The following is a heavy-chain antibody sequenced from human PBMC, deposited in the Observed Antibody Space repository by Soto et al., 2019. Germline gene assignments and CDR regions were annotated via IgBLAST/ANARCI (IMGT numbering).Heavy chain of an antibody. J-gene: IGHJ3*02. CDR3: ARAYSDAFDI. V-gene: IGHV3-11*01. Sequence: LRLSCAASGFTFRDYYMTWIRQAPGKGLEWVSYISSSGTGIYYADSVKGRFTISRDNAKNSLYLQINSLRADDTAVYYCARAYSDAFDIWGQGTMVTVSS. CDR2: ISSSGTGI. D-gene: IGHD2-15*01. CDR1: GFTFRDYY.